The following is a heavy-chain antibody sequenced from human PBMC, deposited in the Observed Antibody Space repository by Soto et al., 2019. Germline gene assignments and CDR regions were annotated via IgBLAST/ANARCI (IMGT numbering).Heavy chain of an antibody. CDR3: ARERGHYFDY. V-gene: IGHV3-30-3*01. CDR1: GFTFSSYA. J-gene: IGHJ4*02. Sequence: QVQLVESGGGVVQPGRSLRLSCAASGFTFSSYAMHWVRQAPGQGLEWVAVISYDGSNKYYADSVKGRFTISRDNSKNTLYLQMNSLRAEDTAVYYGARERGHYFDYWGQGTLVTVSS. CDR2: ISYDGSNK.